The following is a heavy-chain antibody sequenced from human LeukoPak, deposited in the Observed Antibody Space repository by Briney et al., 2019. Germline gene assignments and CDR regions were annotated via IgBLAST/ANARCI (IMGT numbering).Heavy chain of an antibody. D-gene: IGHD6-6*01. CDR2: ISSSSSYI. V-gene: IGHV3-21*01. J-gene: IGHJ4*02. Sequence: TGGSLRLSCAASGFTFSSYSMNWVRQAPGKGLEWVSSISSSSSYIYYADSVKGRFTISRDNAKNSLYLQMNSLRAEDTAVYYCARSSSSVHICDYWGQGTLVTVSS. CDR1: GFTFSSYS. CDR3: ARSSSSVHICDY.